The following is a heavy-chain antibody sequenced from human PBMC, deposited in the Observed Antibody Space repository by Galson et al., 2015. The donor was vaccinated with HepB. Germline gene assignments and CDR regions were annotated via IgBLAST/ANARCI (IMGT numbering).Heavy chain of an antibody. J-gene: IGHJ6*02. CDR3: ARGYYYYGMDV. CDR1: GGTFSNQG. Sequence: SVKVSCKASGGTFSNQGISWVRQAPGQGLEWMGGIIPIFGTVNYAQKFQGRATISTDESTSTAYMELSSLRSEDTAVYYCARGYYYYGMDVWGQGTTVIVSS. V-gene: IGHV1-69*05. CDR2: IIPIFGTV.